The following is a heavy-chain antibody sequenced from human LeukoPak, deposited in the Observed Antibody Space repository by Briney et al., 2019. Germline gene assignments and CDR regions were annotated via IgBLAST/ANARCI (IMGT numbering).Heavy chain of an antibody. D-gene: IGHD3-10*01. CDR2: ISGTGGTT. Sequence: GGSLRLSCAASGFTFSNYGMNWVRQAPGKGREWGSRISGTGGTTFYAESVKGRFTISRDNTKNTLYLQMNSLRAEDTAVYYCARDIDGSGSSCFDYWGQGTLVTVSS. CDR1: GFTFSNYG. V-gene: IGHV3-23*01. J-gene: IGHJ4*02. CDR3: ARDIDGSGSSCFDY.